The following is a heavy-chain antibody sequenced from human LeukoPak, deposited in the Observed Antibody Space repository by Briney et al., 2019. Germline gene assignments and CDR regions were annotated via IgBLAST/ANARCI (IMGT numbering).Heavy chain of an antibody. CDR3: ARVPLLLWFGVLLGPYGMDV. Sequence: SETLSLTCTVSGCSISSYYWSWIRQPPGKGLEWIGYMYYSGSTNYNPSLKSRVTISVDTSKNPFSLKRSYMTAADQAVYHCARVPLLLWFGVLLGPYGMDVWGQGTTVTVSS. D-gene: IGHD3-10*01. V-gene: IGHV4-59*01. CDR2: MYYSGST. CDR1: GCSISSYY. J-gene: IGHJ6*02.